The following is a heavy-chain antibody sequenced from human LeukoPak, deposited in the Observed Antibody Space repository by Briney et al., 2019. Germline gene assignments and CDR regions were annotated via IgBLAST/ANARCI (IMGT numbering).Heavy chain of an antibody. V-gene: IGHV4-59*11. CDR1: GASISGHY. CDR3: ARDRISINALDM. D-gene: IGHD1-14*01. Sequence: SETLSLTCNVSGASISGHYLTWIRQPPGKGLEWIGYISYIGSTNYNPSLKSRVTISVDTSKNQLSLKLRSVTAADTAVYYCARDRISINALDMWGQGTMVTVSS. CDR2: ISYIGST. J-gene: IGHJ3*02.